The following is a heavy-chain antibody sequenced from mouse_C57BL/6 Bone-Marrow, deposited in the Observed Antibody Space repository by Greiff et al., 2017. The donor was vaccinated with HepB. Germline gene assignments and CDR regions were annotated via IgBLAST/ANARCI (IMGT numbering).Heavy chain of an antibody. J-gene: IGHJ2*01. Sequence: VQLQQPGAELVKPGASVKLSCKASGYTFTSYWMHWVKQRPGQGLEWIGLIHPNSGSTNYNEKFKSKATLTVDKSSSTAYMQLSSLTSEDSAVYYGARVYYGSRSYWGQGTTLTVSS. V-gene: IGHV1-64*01. D-gene: IGHD1-1*01. CDR3: ARVYYGSRSY. CDR2: IHPNSGST. CDR1: GYTFTSYW.